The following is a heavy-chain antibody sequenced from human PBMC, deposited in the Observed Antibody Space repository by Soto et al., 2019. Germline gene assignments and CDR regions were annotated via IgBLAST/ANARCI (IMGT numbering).Heavy chain of an antibody. CDR2: ISSSSSTI. CDR3: ARESGYLNWFDP. Sequence: PGGSVRLSCAASGFTFSSYSMNWVRPAPGKGLEWVSYISSSSSTIYYADSVKGRFTISRDNAKNSLYLQMNSLRDEDTAVYYCARESGYLNWFDPWGQGTLVTVSS. V-gene: IGHV3-48*02. J-gene: IGHJ5*02. D-gene: IGHD3-22*01. CDR1: GFTFSSYS.